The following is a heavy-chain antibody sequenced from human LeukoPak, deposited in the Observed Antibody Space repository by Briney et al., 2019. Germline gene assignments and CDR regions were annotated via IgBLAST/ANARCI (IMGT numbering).Heavy chain of an antibody. CDR3: AKDSGIAAGTLDY. V-gene: IGHV3-9*01. CDR2: ISWNSGSI. CDR1: GFTFDDYA. Sequence: GGSLRLSCAASGFTFDDYAMHWGRQAPGKGLEWGSGISWNSGSIGYADSVKGRFTISRDNSKNSLYLQMNSLRAEDTALYYCAKDSGIAAGTLDYWGQGTLVTVSS. D-gene: IGHD6-13*01. J-gene: IGHJ4*02.